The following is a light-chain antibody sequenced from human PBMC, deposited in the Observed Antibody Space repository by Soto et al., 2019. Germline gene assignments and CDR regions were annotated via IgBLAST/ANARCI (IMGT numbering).Light chain of an antibody. Sequence: EITFTQSPGTLSLSPGERATLSCRASQKINTSYLAWYQQKPGKAPRLLISGTSIRATGIPDRLSGSGSGTDFTLTIRRLESEDFAVYFCQQYGHSRTFGQGTKVDIK. CDR3: QQYGHSRT. J-gene: IGKJ1*01. CDR1: QKINTSY. CDR2: GTS. V-gene: IGKV3-20*01.